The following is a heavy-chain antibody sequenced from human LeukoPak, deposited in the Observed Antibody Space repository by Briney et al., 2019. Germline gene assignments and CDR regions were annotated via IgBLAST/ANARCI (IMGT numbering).Heavy chain of an antibody. D-gene: IGHD6-13*01. CDR1: GGSISSYY. CDR3: ARVSGYDSWYYFDY. Sequence: SETLSLTCTVSGGSISSYYWSWIRQPPGKGLEWIGYIYYSGSTNYNPSLKSRVTISVDTSKNQFSLKLTSVTAADTAVYYCARVSGYDSWYYFDYWGQGTLVTVSS. CDR2: IYYSGST. J-gene: IGHJ4*02. V-gene: IGHV4-59*01.